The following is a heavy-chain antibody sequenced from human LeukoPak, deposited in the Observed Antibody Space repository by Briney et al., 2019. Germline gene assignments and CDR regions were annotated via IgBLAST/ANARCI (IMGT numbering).Heavy chain of an antibody. CDR1: GFTVSSNY. CDR2: ISSTSSTI. J-gene: IGHJ4*02. V-gene: IGHV3-48*04. CDR3: ARPRSGGTWFFDY. Sequence: GGSLRLSCAASGFTVSSNYMSWVRQAPGKGLEWISHISSTSSTIKYADSVKGRFTISRDNAKNSLHLQMNSLRAEDTAVYYCARPRSGGTWFFDYWGQGTLVTVSS. D-gene: IGHD2-15*01.